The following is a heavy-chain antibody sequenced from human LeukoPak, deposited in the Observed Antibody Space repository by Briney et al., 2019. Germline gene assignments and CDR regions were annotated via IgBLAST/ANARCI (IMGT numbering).Heavy chain of an antibody. J-gene: IGHJ4*02. Sequence: GGSLRLSCAASGFTFSSYWMSWVRQAPGKGLEWVANIKQDGSEKYYADSVKGRFTISRDNSKNTLYLQMNSLRAEDTAVYYCARQDGSGIYYFDYWGQGTLVTVSS. CDR3: ARQDGSGIYYFDY. CDR1: GFTFSSYW. D-gene: IGHD3-10*01. V-gene: IGHV3-7*01. CDR2: IKQDGSEK.